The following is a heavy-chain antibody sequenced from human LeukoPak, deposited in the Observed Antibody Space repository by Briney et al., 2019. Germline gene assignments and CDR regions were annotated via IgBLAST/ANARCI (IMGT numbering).Heavy chain of an antibody. CDR2: SSTSGDT. Sequence: SETLSLTCAVSGGSITSNYWSWVRQPPGKGLEWIAYSSTSGDTVYNPSLKSRFTISIDTSKNQFSLKLASVTAADTAVYYCAGHGSGGTYPSDVWGKGTPVTVSS. CDR1: GGSITSNY. D-gene: IGHD1-26*01. J-gene: IGHJ6*04. V-gene: IGHV4-4*09. CDR3: AGHGSGGTYPSDV.